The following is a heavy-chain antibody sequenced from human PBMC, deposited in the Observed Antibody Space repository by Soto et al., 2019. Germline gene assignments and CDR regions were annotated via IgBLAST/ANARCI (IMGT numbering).Heavy chain of an antibody. CDR2: INPSSGGT. V-gene: IGHV1-2*02. J-gene: IGHJ6*02. D-gene: IGHD4-4*01. CDR3: ARETATVKPSLGMDV. Sequence: VASVKVSCKASGYTFTGYFIHWVRQAPGQGLEWMGWINPSSGGTDYARKFLGRVTMTRDTSISTSYMEVSGLRSDDTAIYFCARETATVKPSLGMDVWGQGTTVTVSS. CDR1: GYTFTGYF.